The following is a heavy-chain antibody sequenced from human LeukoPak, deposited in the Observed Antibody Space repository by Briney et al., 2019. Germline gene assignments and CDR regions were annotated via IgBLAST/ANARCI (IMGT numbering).Heavy chain of an antibody. CDR3: TRRGGVGATDAFDI. J-gene: IGHJ3*02. CDR1: GFTFSGSA. V-gene: IGHV3-73*01. Sequence: SGGSLRLSCAASGFTFSGSAMHWVRQASGKGLEWVGRIRSKANSYATAYAAPVKGRFTISRDDSKNTAYLQMNSLKTEDTAVYYCTRRGGVGATDAFDIWGQGTMVTVSS. CDR2: IRSKANSYAT. D-gene: IGHD1-26*01.